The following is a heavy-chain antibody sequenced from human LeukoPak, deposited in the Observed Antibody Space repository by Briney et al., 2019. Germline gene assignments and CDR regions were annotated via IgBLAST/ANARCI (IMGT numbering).Heavy chain of an antibody. CDR2: IYPGDSDT. J-gene: IGHJ3*02. Sequence: PGESLKISCKGSGYSFTSYCIGWVRQMPGNGLEGMGIIYPGDSDTRYSPSFQGQVTISAEKSISTAYLQWSSLKASDTAMYYCATRGGYSYSDAFDIWGQGTMVTVSS. V-gene: IGHV5-51*01. CDR3: ATRGGYSYSDAFDI. CDR1: GYSFTSYC. D-gene: IGHD5-18*01.